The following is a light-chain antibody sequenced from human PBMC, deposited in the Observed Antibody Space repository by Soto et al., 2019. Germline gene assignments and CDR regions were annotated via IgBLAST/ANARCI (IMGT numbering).Light chain of an antibody. CDR1: SSNIGAGYD. Sequence: QSVLTQPPSVSGAPGQRVTISCTGSSSNIGAGYDVHWYQQLPGTAPKLLIDDNSNRPSGVPDRFSGSKSRTSASLAITGLLDEDEADYYCLSYDSSLSGYVFGTGTKLTVL. V-gene: IGLV1-40*01. CDR2: DNS. CDR3: LSYDSSLSGYV. J-gene: IGLJ1*01.